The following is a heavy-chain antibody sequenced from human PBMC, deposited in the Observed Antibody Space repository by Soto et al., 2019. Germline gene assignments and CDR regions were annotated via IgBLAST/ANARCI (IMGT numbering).Heavy chain of an antibody. Sequence: GGSLRLSCAASGFTFSNAWMSWVRQAPGKGLEWVGRIKSKTDGGTTDYAAPVKGRFTISRDDSKNTLYLQMNSLKTEDTAVYYCTTEIVPYDFWSGYPNNWFDPWGQGTLVTVSS. D-gene: IGHD3-3*01. J-gene: IGHJ5*02. CDR2: IKSKTDGGTT. CDR1: GFTFSNAW. V-gene: IGHV3-15*01. CDR3: TTEIVPYDFWSGYPNNWFDP.